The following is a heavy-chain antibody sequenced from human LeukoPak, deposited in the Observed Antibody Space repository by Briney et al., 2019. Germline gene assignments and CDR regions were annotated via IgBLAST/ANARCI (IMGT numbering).Heavy chain of an antibody. Sequence: GGSLRLSCAASGFTFSSYGMNWVRQAPGKGLEWVSGISGSGGSTYYADSVKGRFTISRDNSKNTLYLQMNSLRAEDTAVYYCAKDSYRYYYDTSGYHYDYWGRGTLVTVSS. CDR2: ISGSGGST. J-gene: IGHJ4*02. CDR1: GFTFSSYG. V-gene: IGHV3-23*01. CDR3: AKDSYRYYYDTSGYHYDY. D-gene: IGHD3-22*01.